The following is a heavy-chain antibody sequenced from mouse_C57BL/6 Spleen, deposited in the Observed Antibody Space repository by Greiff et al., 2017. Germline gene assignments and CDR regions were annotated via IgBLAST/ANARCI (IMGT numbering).Heavy chain of an antibody. Sequence: QVQLKQSGAELARPGASVKLSCKASGYTFTSYGISWVKQRTGQGLEWIGEIYPRSGNTYYNEKFKGKATLTADKSSSTAYMELRSLTSEDSAVYFCARIYYGNQLDYWGQGTTLTISS. D-gene: IGHD2-1*01. CDR1: GYTFTSYG. CDR2: IYPRSGNT. V-gene: IGHV1-81*01. CDR3: ARIYYGNQLDY. J-gene: IGHJ2*01.